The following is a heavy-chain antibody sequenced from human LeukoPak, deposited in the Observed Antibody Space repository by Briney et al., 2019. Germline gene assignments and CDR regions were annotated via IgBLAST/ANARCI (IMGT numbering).Heavy chain of an antibody. CDR2: ISYDGSNK. J-gene: IGHJ4*02. V-gene: IGHV3-30-3*01. D-gene: IGHD3-9*01. CDR1: GLTFSSYA. Sequence: GGYLSLSCAASGLTFSSYAMHWVRQAPGKGLEWVAVISYDGSNKYYADSVKGRFTISRDNSKNTLYLQMNSLRAEDTAVYYCASFDGDYYDYGGQGTLVTVSS. CDR3: ASFDGDYYDY.